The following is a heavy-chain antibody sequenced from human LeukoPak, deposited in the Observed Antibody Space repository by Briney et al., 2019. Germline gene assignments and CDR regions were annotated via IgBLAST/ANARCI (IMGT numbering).Heavy chain of an antibody. CDR1: GFTFSSYG. J-gene: IGHJ4*02. CDR3: ARDLYGDRATDY. D-gene: IGHD4-17*01. V-gene: IGHV3-33*01. CDR2: IWYDGSNK. Sequence: GGSLRLSCAASGFTFSSYGMHWVRQAPGKGLEWVAVIWYDGSNKYYADSVKGRFTISRDNSKNTLYLQMNSLRAEDTAVYYCARDLYGDRATDYWGQGTLVTVSS.